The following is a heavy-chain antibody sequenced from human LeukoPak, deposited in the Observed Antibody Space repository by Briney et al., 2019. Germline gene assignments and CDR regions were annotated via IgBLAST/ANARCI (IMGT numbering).Heavy chain of an antibody. Sequence: GGSLRLSCAASGFTFSSYGMHWVRQAPGKGLEWVAFIRYDGSNKYYADSVKGRFTISRDNSKNTLYLQMNSLRAEDTAVYYCAKDRYCSSTSCYDYYYYGMDVWGQGTTVTVPS. V-gene: IGHV3-30*02. CDR2: IRYDGSNK. CDR1: GFTFSSYG. CDR3: AKDRYCSSTSCYDYYYYGMDV. J-gene: IGHJ6*02. D-gene: IGHD2-2*01.